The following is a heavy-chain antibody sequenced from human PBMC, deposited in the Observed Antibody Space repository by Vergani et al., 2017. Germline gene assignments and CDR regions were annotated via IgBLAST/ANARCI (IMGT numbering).Heavy chain of an antibody. D-gene: IGHD6-19*01. V-gene: IGHV1-69*06. CDR3: ARPGYSSGWCALHYGMDV. CDR1: GGTFSSYA. Sequence: QVQLVQSGAEVKKPGSSVKVSCKASGGTFSSYAISWVRQAPGQGLEWMGGIIPIFGTANYAQKFQGRVTITADKSTVTAYMELSSLRSEDTAVYYCARPGYSSGWCALHYGMDVWGQGTTVTGAS. J-gene: IGHJ6*02. CDR2: IIPIFGTA.